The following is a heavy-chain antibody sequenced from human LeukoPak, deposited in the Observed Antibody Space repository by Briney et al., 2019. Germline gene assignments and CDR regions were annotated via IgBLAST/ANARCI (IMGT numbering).Heavy chain of an antibody. J-gene: IGHJ4*02. D-gene: IGHD4-11*01. CDR3: ARQAYSNYVGFDY. CDR2: IYYSGST. V-gene: IGHV4-39*01. CDR1: GGSFSSSSYY. Sequence: PSETLSLTCAVYGGSFSSSSYYWGWIRQPPGKGLEWIGSIYYSGSTYYNPSLKSRVTISVDTSKNQFSLKLSSVTAADTAVYYCARQAYSNYVGFDYWGQGTLVTVSS.